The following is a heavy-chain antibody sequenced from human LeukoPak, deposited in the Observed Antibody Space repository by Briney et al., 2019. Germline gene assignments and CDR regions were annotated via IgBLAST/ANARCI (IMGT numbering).Heavy chain of an antibody. J-gene: IGHJ4*02. CDR2: INHSGST. CDR1: GGSISSYY. V-gene: IGHV4-34*01. D-gene: IGHD3-10*01. CDR3: ARELRVVIRGAADY. Sequence: PSETLSLTCTVSGGSISSYYWSWIRQPPGKGLEWIGEINHSGSTNYNPSLKSRVTISVDTSKNQFSLKLSSVTAADTAVYYCARELRVVIRGAADYWGQGTLVTVSS.